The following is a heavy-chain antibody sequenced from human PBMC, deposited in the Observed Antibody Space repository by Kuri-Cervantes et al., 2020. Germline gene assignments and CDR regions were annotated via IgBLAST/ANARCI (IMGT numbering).Heavy chain of an antibody. V-gene: IGHV1-2*02. D-gene: IGHD2-2*01. Sequence: ASVKVSCKASGYTFTSYGISWVRQAPGQGLEWMGWINPNSGGTNYAQKFQGRVTMTRDTSISTAYMELSRLRSDDTAVYYCARGRIVVVPAVPMDVWGKGTTVTVSS. CDR1: GYTFTSYG. CDR2: INPNSGGT. CDR3: ARGRIVVVPAVPMDV. J-gene: IGHJ6*03.